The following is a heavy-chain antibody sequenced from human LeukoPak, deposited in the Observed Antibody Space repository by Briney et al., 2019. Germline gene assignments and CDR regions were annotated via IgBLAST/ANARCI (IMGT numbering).Heavy chain of an antibody. CDR2: IRFDGGDK. D-gene: IGHD3-16*01. Sequence: GRSLRLSCAASGFTFSTYAMHWVRQAPGKGLEWVAFIRFDGGDKYYADSVKGRFTISRDNSKNTLYLQMNSLRSEDTAVYYCAKGSSRDFLWGSTLDYWGQGTLVLVSS. V-gene: IGHV3-30*02. J-gene: IGHJ4*02. CDR1: GFTFSTYA. CDR3: AKGSSRDFLWGSTLDY.